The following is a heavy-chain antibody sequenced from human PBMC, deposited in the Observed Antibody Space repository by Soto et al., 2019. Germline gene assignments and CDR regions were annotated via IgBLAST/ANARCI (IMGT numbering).Heavy chain of an antibody. CDR2: IRSKAYGGTT. V-gene: IGHV3-49*03. J-gene: IGHJ6*03. D-gene: IGHD2-2*01. CDR1: GFTFGDYA. Sequence: GESLRPSCTPSGFTFGDYAMSGFRQAPGKGLERIGFIRSKAYGGTTEFAAPVKGRFTISRDDFKCIAYLQMNSLKTEDTAVYYCTRDIVVVPAAMYNSYYYMDVWGKGT. CDR3: TRDIVVVPAAMYNSYYYMDV.